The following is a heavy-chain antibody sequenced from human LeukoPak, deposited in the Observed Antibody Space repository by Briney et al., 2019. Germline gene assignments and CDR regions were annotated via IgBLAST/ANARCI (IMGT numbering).Heavy chain of an antibody. CDR3: AREEGSSWYGDWFDP. J-gene: IGHJ5*02. CDR2: IYTSGST. D-gene: IGHD6-13*01. V-gene: IGHV4-4*07. Sequence: SETLSLTCTVSSGSISSYYWSWIRQHAGKGLEWIGRIYTSGSTNYNPSLKSRVTMSVDTSKNQFSLKLSSVTAADTAVYYCAREEGSSWYGDWFDPWGQGTLVTVSS. CDR1: SGSISSYY.